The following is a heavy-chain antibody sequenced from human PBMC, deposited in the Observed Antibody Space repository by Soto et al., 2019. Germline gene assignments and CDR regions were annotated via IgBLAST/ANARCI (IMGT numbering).Heavy chain of an antibody. V-gene: IGHV1-18*01. CDR3: ERLEYRSTDPLGYAFDI. D-gene: IGHD6-6*01. J-gene: IGHJ3*02. CDR2: ISPYNGNT. Sequence: GASVKVSCKASGYIFRSHGVSWMRQAPGQGLEWMGWISPYNGNTNYAQNLQGRVTMTTDTSTSTAYMELRSLRSDDTAVYYCERLEYRSTDPLGYAFDIWGQGTMVTVSS. CDR1: GYIFRSHG.